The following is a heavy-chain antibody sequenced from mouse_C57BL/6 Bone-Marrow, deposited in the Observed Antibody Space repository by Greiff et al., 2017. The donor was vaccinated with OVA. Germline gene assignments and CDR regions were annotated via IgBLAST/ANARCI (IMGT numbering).Heavy chain of an antibody. CDR3: ASRRPLRGGCFDV. CDR1: GYTFTSYG. J-gene: IGHJ1*03. D-gene: IGHD1-1*01. V-gene: IGHV1-81*01. CDR2: IYPRSGNT. Sequence: QVQLKESGAELARPGASVKLSCKASGYTFTSYGISWVKQRTGQGLEWIGEIYPRSGNTYYNEKFKGKATLTADKSSSTAYMELRSLTSEDSAVYFCASRRPLRGGCFDVWGTGTTVTVSS.